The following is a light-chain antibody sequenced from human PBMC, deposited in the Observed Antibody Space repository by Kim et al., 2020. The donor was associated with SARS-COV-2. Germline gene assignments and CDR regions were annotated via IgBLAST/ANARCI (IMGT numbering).Light chain of an antibody. V-gene: IGLV3-9*01. CDR1: NIGSKN. Sequence: VALGQTARITCGGNNIGSKNVHWYQKKPGQAPVLVIYRDSIRPSRIPERFSGAIAGNTATLTISRAQAGDEADYYCQVWDSSTYVFGTGTKVTVL. CDR3: QVWDSSTYV. CDR2: RDS. J-gene: IGLJ1*01.